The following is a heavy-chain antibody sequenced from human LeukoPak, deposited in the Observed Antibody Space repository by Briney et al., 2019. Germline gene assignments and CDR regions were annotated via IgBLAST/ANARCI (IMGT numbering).Heavy chain of an antibody. Sequence: GASVKVSCKASGYTFTSYYMHWVRQAPGQGLEWMGIINPSGGSTSYAQKFQGRVTMTRDMSTSTVYMELSSLRSEDTAVYYCARQILTMVRGVTKILIDAFDIWGQGTMVTVSS. D-gene: IGHD3-10*01. V-gene: IGHV1-46*01. CDR3: ARQILTMVRGVTKILIDAFDI. CDR2: INPSGGST. CDR1: GYTFTSYY. J-gene: IGHJ3*02.